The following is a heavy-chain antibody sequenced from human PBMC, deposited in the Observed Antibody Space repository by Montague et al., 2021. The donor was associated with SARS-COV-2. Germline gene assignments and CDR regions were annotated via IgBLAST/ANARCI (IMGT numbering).Heavy chain of an antibody. CDR1: GFTFSSYD. D-gene: IGHD1-26*01. CDR2: ISYDGRNQ. Sequence: SLRLSCAASGFTFSSYDMHWVRQAPGKGLEWVAVISYDGRNQYYADSVKGRFTISRDNSKNTLYLQMNSLRAEETAVYYCAKDVGLRNFFDYWGQGTLVTVSS. V-gene: IGHV3-30*18. J-gene: IGHJ4*02. CDR3: AKDVGLRNFFDY.